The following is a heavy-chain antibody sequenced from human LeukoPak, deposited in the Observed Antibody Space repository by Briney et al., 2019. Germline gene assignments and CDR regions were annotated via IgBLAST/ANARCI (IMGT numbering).Heavy chain of an antibody. D-gene: IGHD6-13*01. CDR1: GFTFSSYA. J-gene: IGHJ4*02. CDR2: IYSGGST. CDR3: ARAGYSSSWYYFDY. V-gene: IGHV3-53*01. Sequence: PGGSLRLSCAASGFTFSSYAMHWVRHAPGKGLEWVSVIYSGGSTYYADSVKGRFTISRDNSKNTLYLQMNSLRAEDTAVYYCARAGYSSSWYYFDYWGQGTLVTVSS.